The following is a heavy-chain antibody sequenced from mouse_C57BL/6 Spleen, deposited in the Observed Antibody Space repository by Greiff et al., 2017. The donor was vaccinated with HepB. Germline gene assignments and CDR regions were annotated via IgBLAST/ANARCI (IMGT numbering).Heavy chain of an antibody. D-gene: IGHD1-1*01. V-gene: IGHV14-4*01. J-gene: IGHJ2*01. Sequence: VQLQQSGAELVRPGASVKLSCTASGFNIKDDYMHWVKQRPEQGLEWIGWIDPENGDTAYASKFQGKATLTADTSSNTAYLQLSSLTSEDTAVYYCTTDTTVVEGYWGQGTTLTVSS. CDR3: TTDTTVVEGY. CDR2: IDPENGDT. CDR1: GFNIKDDY.